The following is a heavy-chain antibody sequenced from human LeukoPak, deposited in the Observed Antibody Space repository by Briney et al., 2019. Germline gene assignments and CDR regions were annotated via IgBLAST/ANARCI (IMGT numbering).Heavy chain of an antibody. CDR1: GFTVSSNY. Sequence: PGGSLRLSCAASGFTVSSNYMSWVRQAPGKGLEWVSSISSSSSYIYYADSVKGRFTISRDNAKNSLYLQMNSLRAEDTAVYYCARDDVCSSTSCYSGGWFDPWGQGTLVTVSS. V-gene: IGHV3-21*01. J-gene: IGHJ5*02. CDR3: ARDDVCSSTSCYSGGWFDP. CDR2: ISSSSSYI. D-gene: IGHD2-2*02.